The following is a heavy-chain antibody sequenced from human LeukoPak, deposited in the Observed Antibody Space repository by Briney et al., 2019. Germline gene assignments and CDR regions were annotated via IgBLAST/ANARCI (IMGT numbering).Heavy chain of an antibody. CDR3: ARQTGYLAY. CDR1: GGSISDYY. J-gene: IGHJ4*02. D-gene: IGHD3-9*01. V-gene: IGHV4-59*08. Sequence: SETLSLTCTVSGGSISDYYWSWIRHPPGKGLEWIGHIYYSGSTNYNPSLKSRVTISVDTSKNQFSLKLSSVTAADTAVYFCARQTGYLAYWGQGTLVTVSS. CDR2: IYYSGST.